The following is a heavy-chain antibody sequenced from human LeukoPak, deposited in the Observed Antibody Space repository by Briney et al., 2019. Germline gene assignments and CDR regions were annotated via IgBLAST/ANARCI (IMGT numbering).Heavy chain of an antibody. D-gene: IGHD6-13*01. V-gene: IGHV4-30-2*01. CDR2: IYHSGST. Sequence: PSETLSLTCAVSGGSISSGGYSWSWIRQPPGKGLEWIGYIYHSGSTYYNPSLKSRVTISVDRSKNQFSLKLNSVTVADTAVYYCARARGYGVGYFDYWGQGTLVTVSS. CDR1: GGSISSGGYS. J-gene: IGHJ4*02. CDR3: ARARGYGVGYFDY.